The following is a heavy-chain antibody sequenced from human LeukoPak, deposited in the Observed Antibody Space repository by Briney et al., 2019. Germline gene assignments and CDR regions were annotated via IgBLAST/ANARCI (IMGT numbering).Heavy chain of an antibody. V-gene: IGHV1-24*01. CDR2: FDPEEGET. D-gene: IGHD5-24*01. Sequence: ASVKVSCKVSGYTLTELSMHWVRQAPGKGLEWMGGFDPEEGETIYAQNFHGRVTMTEDTSTDTAYMELSSLRSEDTAVYYCTTATVEMATIPDLDYWGQGTLVTVSS. J-gene: IGHJ4*02. CDR1: GYTLTELS. CDR3: TTATVEMATIPDLDY.